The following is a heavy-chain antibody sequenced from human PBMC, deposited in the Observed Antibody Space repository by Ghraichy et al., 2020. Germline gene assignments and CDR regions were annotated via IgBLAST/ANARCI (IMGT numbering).Heavy chain of an antibody. CDR3: AKDTNCGGDSCFEY. Sequence: GGSLRLSCAASGFIFTNYAMAWVGQAPGKGLEWVSGISTSGGSAYYADSVKGRFTISRDNSKNTLYLQMNSLTAEDTAVYYCAKDTNCGGDSCFEYWGQGTLVTVSS. V-gene: IGHV3-23*01. CDR2: ISTSGGSA. CDR1: GFIFTNYA. J-gene: IGHJ4*02. D-gene: IGHD2-21*02.